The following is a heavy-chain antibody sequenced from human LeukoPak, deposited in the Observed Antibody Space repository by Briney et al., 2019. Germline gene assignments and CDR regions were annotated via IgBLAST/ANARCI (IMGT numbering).Heavy chain of an antibody. CDR3: ARVGAPGSYYYFDY. D-gene: IGHD1-26*01. Sequence: ASVKVSCKASGYTFTSYGISWVRQAPGQGLEWMGWISAYNGNTNYAQKLQGRVTMTRDMSTSTVYMELSSLRSEDTAVYYCARVGAPGSYYYFDYWGQGTLVTVSS. CDR2: ISAYNGNT. J-gene: IGHJ4*02. CDR1: GYTFTSYG. V-gene: IGHV1-18*01.